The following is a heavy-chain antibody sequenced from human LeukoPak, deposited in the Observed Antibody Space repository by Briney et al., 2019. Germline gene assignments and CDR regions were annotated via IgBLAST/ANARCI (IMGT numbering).Heavy chain of an antibody. V-gene: IGHV3-20*04. CDR3: ARTQQLEDY. D-gene: IGHD1-1*01. CDR1: GFIFNDYG. Sequence: GGSLRLSCAASGFIFNDYGMSWVRQGPGKGLDWVSGLDWSGSRTGYADSVKGRFTISRDNAKNSVYLQMNNLRAEDTALYYCARTQQLEDYWGQGTLVTVSS. J-gene: IGHJ4*02. CDR2: LDWSGSRT.